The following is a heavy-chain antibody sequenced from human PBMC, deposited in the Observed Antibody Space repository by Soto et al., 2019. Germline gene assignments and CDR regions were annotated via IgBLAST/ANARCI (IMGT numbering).Heavy chain of an antibody. CDR2: ISGSGDST. CDR3: AKDGVNWGWGGRGMDV. J-gene: IGHJ6*02. CDR1: GFTFSTYA. Sequence: EVQLLESGGGLVQPGGSLRLSCAASGFTFSTYAMTWVRQAPGRGLEWVSSISGSGDSTYYADSVKGRFTISRDNSKNTLYLQMNSLRAEDTAVYYCAKDGVNWGWGGRGMDVWGQVTTVTVS. D-gene: IGHD7-27*01. V-gene: IGHV3-23*01.